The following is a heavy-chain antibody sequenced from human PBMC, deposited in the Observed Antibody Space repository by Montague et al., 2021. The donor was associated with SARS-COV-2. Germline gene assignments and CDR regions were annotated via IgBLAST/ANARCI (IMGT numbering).Heavy chain of an antibody. CDR1: GFTFGDYT. D-gene: IGHD1-1*01. J-gene: IGHJ3*01. CDR2: IHSNGRI. Sequence: SLRLSCAASGFTFGDYTMNWVRQAPGKWLEWLSYIHSNGRIFYGVSVKGRFSVSRYDAKNSLYLQMTSLSAEDTALYFCVRDENWAFDVWGQGTMVTVSS. V-gene: IGHV3-69-1*01. CDR3: VRDENWAFDV.